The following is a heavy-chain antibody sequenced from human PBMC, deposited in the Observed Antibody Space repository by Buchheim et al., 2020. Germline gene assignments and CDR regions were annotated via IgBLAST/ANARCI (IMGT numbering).Heavy chain of an antibody. CDR3: AKRSDDCGDYAITTDDY. D-gene: IGHD4-17*01. CDR1: GFTFSSYG. V-gene: IGHV3-30*18. CDR2: ISYDGSNK. Sequence: QVQLVESGGGVVQPGRSLRLSCAASGFTFSSYGMHWVRQAPGKGLEWVAVISYDGSNKYYADSVKGRFTISRDNSKNTLYLQMNSLRAEDTAVYYCAKRSDDCGDYAITTDDYWGQGTL. J-gene: IGHJ4*02.